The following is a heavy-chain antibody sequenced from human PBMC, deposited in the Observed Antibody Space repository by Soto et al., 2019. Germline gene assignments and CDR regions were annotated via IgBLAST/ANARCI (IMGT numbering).Heavy chain of an antibody. CDR3: ARHARSGWPENWFDP. J-gene: IGHJ5*02. Sequence: QVQLQESGPGLVKPSGTLSLTCAVSGASISSDNRWTWVRQPPGEGLEWIGEISQSGTTKYNPSLASRVTISVDKSKNQFSLRLTSMTAADTAVYYCARHARSGWPENWFDPWGQGALVTVSS. CDR1: GASISSDNR. CDR2: ISQSGTT. V-gene: IGHV4-4*02. D-gene: IGHD6-19*01.